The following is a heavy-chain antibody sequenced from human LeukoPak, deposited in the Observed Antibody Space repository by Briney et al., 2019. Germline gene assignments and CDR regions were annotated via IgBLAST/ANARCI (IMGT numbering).Heavy chain of an antibody. CDR2: IGGSSTSI. CDR1: GFTFSTYS. D-gene: IGHD6-13*01. Sequence: GGSLRLSCAASGFTFSTYSMNWVRQAPGKGLEWVSSIGGSSTSIYYAGSVKGQFTISRDNAKNSLYLQMNSLRAEDTAVYYCAREEGKQQMEAFDYWGQGTLVTVSS. V-gene: IGHV3-21*06. CDR3: AREEGKQQMEAFDY. J-gene: IGHJ4*02.